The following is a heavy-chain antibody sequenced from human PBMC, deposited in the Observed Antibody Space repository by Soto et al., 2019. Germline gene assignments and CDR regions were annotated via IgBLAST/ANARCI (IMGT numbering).Heavy chain of an antibody. V-gene: IGHV5-51*01. D-gene: IGHD1-26*01. CDR3: AKSRLTPSLGSFTGPYYFDY. Sequence: PGESLKISCKGSGYSFTSYWIGWVRQMPGKGLEWMGIIYPGDSDTRYSPSFQGQVTISADKSISTAYLQWSSLKASDTAMYYCAKSRLTPSLGSFTGPYYFDYWGQGTLVTVSS. CDR1: GYSFTSYW. J-gene: IGHJ4*02. CDR2: IYPGDSDT.